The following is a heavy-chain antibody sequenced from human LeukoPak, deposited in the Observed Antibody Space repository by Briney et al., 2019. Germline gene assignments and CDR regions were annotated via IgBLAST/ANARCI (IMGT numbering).Heavy chain of an antibody. D-gene: IGHD1-14*01. J-gene: IGHJ4*02. V-gene: IGHV1-69*04. CDR2: IIPILGIA. CDR1: GGTFSSYA. Sequence: SVKVSCKASGGTFSSYAISWVRQAPGQGLEWMGRIIPILGIANYAQKFQGRVTITADKSTSTAYMELSSLRSEDTAVYYCARELTGSPFDYWGQGTLVTVSS. CDR3: ARELTGSPFDY.